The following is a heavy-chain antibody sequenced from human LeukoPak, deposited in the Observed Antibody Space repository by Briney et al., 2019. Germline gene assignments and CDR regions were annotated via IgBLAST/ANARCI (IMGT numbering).Heavy chain of an antibody. CDR3: ARSSAAPGDY. CDR1: GFTFSSYA. D-gene: IGHD6-25*01. CDR2: IKEDGSDK. V-gene: IGHV3-7*01. J-gene: IGHJ4*02. Sequence: GGSLRLSCAASGFTFSSYAMTCVRQAPGKGLEWVANIKEDGSDKYYVDSVKGRFTISRDNAKNSVYLQMNSLRAEDTAVYYCARSSAAPGDYWGQGTLVTVSS.